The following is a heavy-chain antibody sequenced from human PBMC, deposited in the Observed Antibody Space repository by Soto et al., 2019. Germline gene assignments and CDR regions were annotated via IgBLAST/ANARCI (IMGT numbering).Heavy chain of an antibody. Sequence: SETLSLTCAVYGGSFSGYYWSWIRQPPGKGLEWIGEINHSGSTNYNPSLKSRVTISVDTSKNQFSLKLSSVTAADMAVYYCARGYYDFWSGQKSGGYFDYWGQGTLVTVSS. CDR3: ARGYYDFWSGQKSGGYFDY. D-gene: IGHD3-3*01. CDR2: INHSGST. J-gene: IGHJ4*02. CDR1: GGSFSGYY. V-gene: IGHV4-34*01.